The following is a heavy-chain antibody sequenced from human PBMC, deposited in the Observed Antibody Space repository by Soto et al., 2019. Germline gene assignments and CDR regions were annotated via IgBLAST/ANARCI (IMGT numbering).Heavy chain of an antibody. V-gene: IGHV4-34*01. J-gene: IGHJ4*02. CDR3: ARTSREECSSTSCYLGNDY. Sequence: SETLSLACAVYGGSFSGYYWSWIRQPPGKGLEWIGEINHSGSTNYNPSLKSRVTISVDTSKNQFSLKLSSVTAADTAVYYCARTSREECSSTSCYLGNDYWGQGTLVTVSS. D-gene: IGHD2-2*01. CDR2: INHSGST. CDR1: GGSFSGYY.